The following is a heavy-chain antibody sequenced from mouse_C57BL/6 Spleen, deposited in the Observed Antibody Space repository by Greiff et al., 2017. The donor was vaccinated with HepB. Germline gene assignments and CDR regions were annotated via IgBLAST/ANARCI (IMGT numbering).Heavy chain of an antibody. CDR3: ARDPYYGSSPYAMDY. CDR1: GFTFSSYA. V-gene: IGHV5-4*01. Sequence: EVHLVESGGGLVKPGGSLKLSCAASGFTFSSYAMSWVRQTPEKRLEWVATISDGGSYTYYPDNVKGRFTISRDNAKNNLYLQMSHLKSEDTAMYYCARDPYYGSSPYAMDYWGQGTSVTVSS. D-gene: IGHD1-1*01. J-gene: IGHJ4*01. CDR2: ISDGGSYT.